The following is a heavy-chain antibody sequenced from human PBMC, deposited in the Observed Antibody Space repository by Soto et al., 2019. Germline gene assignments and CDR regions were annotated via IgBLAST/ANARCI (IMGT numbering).Heavy chain of an antibody. J-gene: IGHJ6*02. CDR3: ARDRGYSGYDSPRYYYGMDV. D-gene: IGHD5-12*01. Sequence: QVQLVESGGGVVQPGRSLRLSCAASGFTFSSYGMHWVRQAPGKGLEWVAVIWFDGTNKYYAESVKGRFTISRDNSKNTLYLEMKSLRAEDTAVYYCARDRGYSGYDSPRYYYGMDVWGQGTTVTVSS. CDR2: IWFDGTNK. V-gene: IGHV3-33*01. CDR1: GFTFSSYG.